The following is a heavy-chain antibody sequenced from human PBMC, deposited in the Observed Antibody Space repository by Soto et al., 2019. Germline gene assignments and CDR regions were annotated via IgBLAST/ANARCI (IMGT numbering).Heavy chain of an antibody. D-gene: IGHD1-26*01. CDR2: ISYDGSNK. Sequence: GGSLRLSCAASGFTFSSYGMHWVRQAPGKGLEWVAVISYDGSNKYYADSVKGRFTISRDNSKNTLYLQMNSLRAEDTAVYYCAKDREPRYYYYGMDVWGQGTTVTVSS. J-gene: IGHJ6*02. CDR3: AKDREPRYYYYGMDV. CDR1: GFTFSSYG. V-gene: IGHV3-30*18.